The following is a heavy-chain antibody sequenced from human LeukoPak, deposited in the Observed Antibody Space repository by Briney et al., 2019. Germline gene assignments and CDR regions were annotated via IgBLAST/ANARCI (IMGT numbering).Heavy chain of an antibody. Sequence: GGSLRLSCAASGFTFSNYGMHWVRQAPGKGLEWVAFIRYDGTNKYYADSVKGRFTIARDNSKNTLYLQMNSLRAEDTAVYYCAKGDSGSYSVDYWGQGTLVTVSS. V-gene: IGHV3-30*02. J-gene: IGHJ4*02. CDR1: GFTFSNYG. CDR3: AKGDSGSYSVDY. CDR2: IRYDGTNK. D-gene: IGHD1-26*01.